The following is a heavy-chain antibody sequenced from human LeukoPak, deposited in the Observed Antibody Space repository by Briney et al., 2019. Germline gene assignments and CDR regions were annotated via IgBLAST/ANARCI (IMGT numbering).Heavy chain of an antibody. CDR1: GFTFGSYW. CDR3: ARARAVAGVGVDYFDY. J-gene: IGHJ4*02. CDR2: INQDGSEN. D-gene: IGHD6-19*01. V-gene: IGHV3-7*01. Sequence: PGGSLRLSCAASGFTFGSYWMNWVRQAPGKGLEWVANINQDGSENYYVDSVKGRFTNSRDNAKNSLYLQMNSLRAEDTAVYYCARARAVAGVGVDYFDYWGQGTLVTVSS.